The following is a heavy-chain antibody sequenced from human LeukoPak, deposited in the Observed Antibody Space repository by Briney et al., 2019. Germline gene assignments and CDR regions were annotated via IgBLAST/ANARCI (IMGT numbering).Heavy chain of an antibody. CDR1: GFTFSSYG. V-gene: IGHV3-30*18. J-gene: IGHJ3*02. Sequence: PGGSLRLSCAASGFTFSSYGMHCVREAPGKGLEWVAVISYDGSNKYYADSVKGRFTISRDNSKNTLYLQMNSLRAADTAVYSCAKVLDPISRSWYWDAFDIWGQGTMVNVS. D-gene: IGHD6-13*01. CDR3: AKVLDPISRSWYWDAFDI. CDR2: ISYDGSNK.